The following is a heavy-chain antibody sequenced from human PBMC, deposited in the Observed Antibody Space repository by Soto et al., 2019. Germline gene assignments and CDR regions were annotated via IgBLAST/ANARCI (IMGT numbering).Heavy chain of an antibody. CDR1: GFTFSNFW. Sequence: EVQLVESGGGLVQPGGSLRLSCEGSGFTFSNFWMTWVRPAPGKGLEWVANINEDGSERYYVDSVKGRFTISTDNAKNSLYLQMNSLRAEDTAVYYCARGRSNAFDIWGQGTMVTVSS. CDR3: ARGRSNAFDI. CDR2: INEDGSER. V-gene: IGHV3-7*04. J-gene: IGHJ3*02.